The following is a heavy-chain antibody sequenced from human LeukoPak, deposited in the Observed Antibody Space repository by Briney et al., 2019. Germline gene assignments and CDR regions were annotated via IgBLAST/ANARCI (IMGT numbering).Heavy chain of an antibody. CDR1: GYTFTSYY. V-gene: IGHV1-46*01. D-gene: IGHD6-13*01. Sequence: ASVKVSCKASGYTFTSYYIHWVRQAPGQGLEWMGIINPIGGTTDYAQKFQGRVTITRDTSASTAYMELSSLRSEDTAVYYCAREEYSSSWRYWGQGTLVTVSS. J-gene: IGHJ4*02. CDR2: INPIGGTT. CDR3: AREEYSSSWRY.